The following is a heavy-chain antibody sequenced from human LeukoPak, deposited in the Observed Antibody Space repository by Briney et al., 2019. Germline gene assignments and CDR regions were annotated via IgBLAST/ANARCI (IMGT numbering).Heavy chain of an antibody. CDR1: GFTFSSYE. CDR2: ISSSGSTI. CDR3: AREASSGCLDY. D-gene: IGHD6-19*01. J-gene: IGHJ4*02. V-gene: IGHV3-48*03. Sequence: PGGSLRLSCAASGFTFSSYEMNWVRQAPGKGLEWVSYISSSGSTIYYADSVKGRFTISKDNSKNTLYLQMNSLRAEDTAVYYCAREASSGCLDYWGQGTLVTVSS.